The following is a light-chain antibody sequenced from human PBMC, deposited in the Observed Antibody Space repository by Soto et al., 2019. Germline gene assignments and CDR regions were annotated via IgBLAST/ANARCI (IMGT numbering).Light chain of an antibody. J-gene: IGLJ2*01. CDR2: DNN. CDR3: GTWDSSLSALV. Sequence: QSVLTQPPSVSAAPGQKVTISCSGSSSNIANNYVSWYQQLPGTAPKLLIYDNNKRPSGIPDRFSGSKSGTSATLGITGLQTGDEADYYCGTWDSSLSALVFGGGTKVTVL. V-gene: IGLV1-51*01. CDR1: SSNIANNY.